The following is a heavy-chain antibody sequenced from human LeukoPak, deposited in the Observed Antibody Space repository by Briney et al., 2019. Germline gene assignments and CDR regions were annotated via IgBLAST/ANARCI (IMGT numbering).Heavy chain of an antibody. Sequence: GGSLRLSCAASGFTFSTYSMKWVRQAPGKGLEWVSYISGSSGTIYYADSVKGRFTISRDNAKNSLYLQMNSLRAEDTAVYYCARAAVPAAPAYYYGMDVWGQGTTVTVSS. J-gene: IGHJ6*02. D-gene: IGHD2-2*01. CDR1: GFTFSTYS. CDR2: ISGSSGTI. CDR3: ARAAVPAAPAYYYGMDV. V-gene: IGHV3-48*01.